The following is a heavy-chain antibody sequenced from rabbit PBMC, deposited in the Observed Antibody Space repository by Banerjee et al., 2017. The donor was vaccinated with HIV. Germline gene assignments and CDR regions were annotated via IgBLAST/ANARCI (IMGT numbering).Heavy chain of an antibody. V-gene: IGHV1S40*01. J-gene: IGHJ4*01. CDR3: ARGVADTLYYFDF. CDR2: IYNGNGDT. Sequence: QSLEESGGDLVKPGASLTLTCKASGIDFSSYYMSWVRQAPGKGLEWIACIYNGNGDTHYASWAKGRFTISKTSSTAVTLQMTSLTAADTATYFCARGVADTLYYFDFCDPAPLFTVS. D-gene: IGHD1-1*01. CDR1: GIDFSSYY.